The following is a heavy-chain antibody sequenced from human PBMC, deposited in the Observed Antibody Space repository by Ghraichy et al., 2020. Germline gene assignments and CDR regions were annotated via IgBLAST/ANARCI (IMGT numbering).Heavy chain of an antibody. V-gene: IGHV1-2*06. CDR2: INPNSGDT. CDR3: ASGDYYGSGLDY. D-gene: IGHD3-10*01. J-gene: IGHJ4*02. Sequence: ASVKVSCKASGYTFTGYYMHWVRQAPGQGLEWMGRINPNSGDTNYAQKFQGRVTMTRDTSISTAYMELSRLRSDDTAVYYCASGDYYGSGLDYWGQGTLVTVSS. CDR1: GYTFTGYY.